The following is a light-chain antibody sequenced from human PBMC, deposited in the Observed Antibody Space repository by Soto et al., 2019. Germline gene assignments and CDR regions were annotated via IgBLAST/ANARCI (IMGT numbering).Light chain of an antibody. V-gene: IGLV2-14*02. CDR1: SGYVGTYSL. Sequence: QSALAQPASVSGSPGQSITISCTGASGYVGTYSLVSWYQQHPGKAPKVVIYEVTNRPSGVSNRFSGSKSGNTASLTISGLQAEDEADYYCASYTSRGTRVFGTGTKLTVL. CDR3: ASYTSRGTRV. J-gene: IGLJ1*01. CDR2: EVT.